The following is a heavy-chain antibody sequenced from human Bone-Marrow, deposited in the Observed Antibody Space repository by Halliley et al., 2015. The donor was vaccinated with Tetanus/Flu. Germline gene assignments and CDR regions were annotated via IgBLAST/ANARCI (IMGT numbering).Heavy chain of an antibody. Sequence: WVGRVKNKNDGGTADYATPVKGRFVISRDDSKNMLYVKINSLKIEDTAVYYCTTGVDSGNADYWGQGTLVTVSS. CDR2: VKNKNDGGTA. CDR3: TTGVDSGNADY. V-gene: IGHV3-15*07. D-gene: IGHD3-9*01. J-gene: IGHJ4*02.